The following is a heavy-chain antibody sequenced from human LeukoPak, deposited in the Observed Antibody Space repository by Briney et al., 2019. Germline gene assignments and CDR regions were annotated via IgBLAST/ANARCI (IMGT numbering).Heavy chain of an antibody. Sequence: GGSLRLSCAASGFTFSDYYMSWIRQAPGKGLEWVSYISSSGSTIYYADSVKGRFTISRDNAKNSLYLQMSSLRAEDTAVYYCARDRSGSANWFDPWGQGTLVTVSS. CDR3: ARDRSGSANWFDP. D-gene: IGHD3-10*01. CDR2: ISSSGSTI. J-gene: IGHJ5*02. V-gene: IGHV3-11*04. CDR1: GFTFSDYY.